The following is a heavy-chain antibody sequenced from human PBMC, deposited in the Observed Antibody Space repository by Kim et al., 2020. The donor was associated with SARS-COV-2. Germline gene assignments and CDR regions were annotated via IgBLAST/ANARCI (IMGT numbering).Heavy chain of an antibody. CDR3: ARRASGRSTSPTDGYFQH. J-gene: IGHJ1*01. Sequence: SETLSLTCTVSGGSISSSSYYWGWIRQPPGKGLEWIGSIYYSGSTYYNPSLKSRVTISVDTSKNQFSLKLSSVTAADTAVYYCARRASGRSTSPTDGYFQHWGQGTLVTVSS. CDR2: IYYSGST. CDR1: GGSISSSSYY. D-gene: IGHD2-2*01. V-gene: IGHV4-39*07.